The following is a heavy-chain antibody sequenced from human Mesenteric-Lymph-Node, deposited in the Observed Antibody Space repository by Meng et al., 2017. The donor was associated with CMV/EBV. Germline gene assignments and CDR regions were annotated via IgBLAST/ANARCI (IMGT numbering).Heavy chain of an antibody. V-gene: IGHV3-30*02. J-gene: IGHJ3*02. CDR2: IRYDGRKE. Sequence: GESLKISCGASGFTFSGYGIHWVRQAPGKGLEWVAFIRYDGRKEDYADSVKGRFTISRDNSKNTVYLQMNSLRPEDAAVYFCAKDPGEIWGQGTMVTVSS. D-gene: IGHD3-16*01. CDR1: GFTFSGYG. CDR3: AKDPGEI.